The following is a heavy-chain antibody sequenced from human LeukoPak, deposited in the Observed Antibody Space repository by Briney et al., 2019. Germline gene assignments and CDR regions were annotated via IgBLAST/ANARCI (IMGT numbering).Heavy chain of an antibody. V-gene: IGHV4-39*07. J-gene: IGHJ5*02. CDR1: GGSISSSSYY. Sequence: SGTLSLTCTVSGGSISSSSYYWGWIRQPPGKGLEWIGSIYYSGSTYYNPSLKSRVTISVDTSKNQFSLKLSSVTAADTAVYYCARDKWAIFGVVMGNWFDPWGQGTLVTVSS. CDR2: IYYSGST. D-gene: IGHD3-3*01. CDR3: ARDKWAIFGVVMGNWFDP.